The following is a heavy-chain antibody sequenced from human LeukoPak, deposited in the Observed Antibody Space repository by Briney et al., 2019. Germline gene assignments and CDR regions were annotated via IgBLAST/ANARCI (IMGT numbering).Heavy chain of an antibody. V-gene: IGHV3-30*18. D-gene: IGHD2-2*01. CDR2: ISYDGSNK. Sequence: GGSLRLSCAASGFTFSSYGMHWVRQAPGKGLEWVAVISYDGSNKYYADSVKGRFTISRDNSKNTLYLQMNSLRAEDTAVYYCAKDTYCSSTSCRTTTTTYYFDYWGQGTLVTVSS. CDR3: AKDTYCSSTSCRTTTTTYYFDY. J-gene: IGHJ4*02. CDR1: GFTFSSYG.